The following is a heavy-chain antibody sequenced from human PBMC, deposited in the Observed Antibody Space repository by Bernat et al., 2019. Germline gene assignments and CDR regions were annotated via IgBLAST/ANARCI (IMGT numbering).Heavy chain of an antibody. V-gene: IGHV3-11*01. CDR3: ARDLLYSSSAYYYGMDV. CDR1: GFTFSDYY. J-gene: IGHJ6*02. D-gene: IGHD6-6*01. CDR2: ISSSGSTI. Sequence: QVQLVESGGGLVKPGGSLRLSCAASGFTFSDYYMSWIRQAPGKGLEWVSYISSSGSTIYYADPVKGRFTISRDNAKNSLYLQMNSLRDETTAVYYCARDLLYSSSAYYYGMDVWGQGTTVTVSS.